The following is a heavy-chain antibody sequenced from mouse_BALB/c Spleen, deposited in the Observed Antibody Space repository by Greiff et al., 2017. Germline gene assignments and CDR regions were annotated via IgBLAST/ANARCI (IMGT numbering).Heavy chain of an antibody. Sequence: EVMLVESGGGLVKPGGSLKLSCAASGFTFSSYAMSWVRQSPEKRLEWVAEISSGGSYTYYPDTVTGRFTISRDNAKNTLYLEMSSLRSEDTAMYYCAREGLPLAMDYWGQGTSVTVSS. J-gene: IGHJ4*01. CDR3: AREGLPLAMDY. D-gene: IGHD5-5*01. CDR2: ISSGGSYT. CDR1: GFTFSSYA. V-gene: IGHV5-9-4*01.